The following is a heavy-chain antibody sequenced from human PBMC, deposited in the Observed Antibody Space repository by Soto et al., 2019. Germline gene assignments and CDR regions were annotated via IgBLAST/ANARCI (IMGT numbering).Heavy chain of an antibody. D-gene: IGHD3-16*01. Sequence: QVQLVESGGGVVQTGRSLRLSCAASGFTFSSYGMHWVRQPPGRGLEWVAVISYDGSNKYYADSVKGRFTISRDNSKNTLYLQMNSLGAEDTAVYYCAKGAGGNYYHGMDVWGQGTTVTVSS. CDR3: AKGAGGNYYHGMDV. V-gene: IGHV3-30*18. CDR2: ISYDGSNK. CDR1: GFTFSSYG. J-gene: IGHJ6*02.